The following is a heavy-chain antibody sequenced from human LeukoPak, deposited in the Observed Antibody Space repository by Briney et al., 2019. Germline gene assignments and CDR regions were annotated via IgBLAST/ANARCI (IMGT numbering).Heavy chain of an antibody. CDR2: IIPIFGTA. V-gene: IGHV1-69*13. CDR1: GGTFSSYA. D-gene: IGHD3-10*01. CDR3: ARAPMVRGGGSWFDP. J-gene: IGHJ5*02. Sequence: SVKVSCKASGGTFSSYAISWVRQAPGQGLEWMGGIIPIFGTANYAQKFQGRVTITADESTSTAYMELSSLRSEDTAVYYCARAPMVRGGGSWFDPWGQGTLVTVSS.